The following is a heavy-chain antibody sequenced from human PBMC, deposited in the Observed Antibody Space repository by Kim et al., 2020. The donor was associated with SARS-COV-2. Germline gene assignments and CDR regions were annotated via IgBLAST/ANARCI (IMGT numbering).Heavy chain of an antibody. CDR3: AREEGARIAVAGPFDY. J-gene: IGHJ4*02. Sequence: GGSLRLSCAASGFTFSSYSMNWVRQAPGKGLEWVSYISSSSSTIYYADSVKGRFTISRDNAKNSLYLQMNSLRDEDTAVYYCAREEGARIAVAGPFDYWGQGTLVTVSS. D-gene: IGHD6-19*01. CDR2: ISSSSSTI. V-gene: IGHV3-48*02. CDR1: GFTFSSYS.